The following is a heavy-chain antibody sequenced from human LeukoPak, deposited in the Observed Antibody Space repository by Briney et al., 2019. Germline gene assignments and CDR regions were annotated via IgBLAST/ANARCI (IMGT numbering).Heavy chain of an antibody. CDR2: IYYSGST. CDR1: GGSISSSSYY. V-gene: IGHV4-39*07. Sequence: PSETLSLTCTVSGGSISSSSYYWGWIRQPPGKGLEWIGSIYYSGSTYYNPSLKSRVTISVDTSKNQFSLKLSSVTAADTAVYYCARGGIRLSTMAPKFDSWGQGTLVTVSS. D-gene: IGHD1-1*01. J-gene: IGHJ4*02. CDR3: ARGGIRLSTMAPKFDS.